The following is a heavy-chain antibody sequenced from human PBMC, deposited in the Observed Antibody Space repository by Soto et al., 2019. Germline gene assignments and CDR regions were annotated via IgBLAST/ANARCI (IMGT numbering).Heavy chain of an antibody. CDR2: INPSGGST. CDR1: GYTFTSYY. J-gene: IGHJ4*02. V-gene: IGHV1-46*01. Sequence: ASVKVSCKASGYTFTSYYMHWVRQAPGQGLEWMGIINPSGGSTSYAQKFQGRVTMTRDTSTSTVYMELSSLRSEDTAVYYCARVSPNEHSGSFDFDYWGQGTLVTVSS. CDR3: ARVSPNEHSGSFDFDY. D-gene: IGHD1-26*01.